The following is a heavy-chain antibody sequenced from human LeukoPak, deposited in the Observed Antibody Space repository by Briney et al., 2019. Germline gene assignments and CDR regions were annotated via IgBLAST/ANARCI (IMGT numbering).Heavy chain of an antibody. Sequence: GASVKVSCKASGYTFTSYYMHWVRQAPGQGLEWMGIINPSGGSTSYAQKFQGRVTMTRDTSTSTVYMELSSLRSEDTAVYYCARGGGWGASRYCSSTSCYYYYMDVWGKGTTVTVSS. CDR3: ARGGGWGASRYCSSTSCYYYYMDV. CDR1: GYTFTSYY. V-gene: IGHV1-46*01. J-gene: IGHJ6*03. CDR2: INPSGGST. D-gene: IGHD2-2*01.